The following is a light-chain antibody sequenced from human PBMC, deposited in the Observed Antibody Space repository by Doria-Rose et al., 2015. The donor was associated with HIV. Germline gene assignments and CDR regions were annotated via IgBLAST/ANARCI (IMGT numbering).Light chain of an antibody. J-gene: IGKJ5*01. CDR1: QGISSY. CDR3: QQYYSYPRA. V-gene: IGKV1-8*01. CDR2: AAS. Sequence: IRLTQSPSSFSASTGDRVTITCRASQGISSYLAWYQQKPGKAPNLLIYAASTLQSGVPSRFGGGGSGTDFTLTISCLQSEDFATYYCQQYYSYPRAFGQGTRLEIK.